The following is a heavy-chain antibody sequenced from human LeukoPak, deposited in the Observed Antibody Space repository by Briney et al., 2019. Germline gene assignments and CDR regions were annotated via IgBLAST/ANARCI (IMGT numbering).Heavy chain of an antibody. J-gene: IGHJ6*02. CDR3: ATSWGPDTSAFRWGRDGMDV. CDR2: ISKSGDHT. CDR1: GFTFGSYG. D-gene: IGHD3-16*01. V-gene: IGHV3-23*01. Sequence: GGSLRLSCAASGFTFGSYGMYWVRQAPGKGLEWVSAISKSGDHTYYAASAKGRFTIYRDNSKNTQYLQMNSLRAEDTAVYYCATSWGPDTSAFRWGRDGMDVWGQGTTVIVS.